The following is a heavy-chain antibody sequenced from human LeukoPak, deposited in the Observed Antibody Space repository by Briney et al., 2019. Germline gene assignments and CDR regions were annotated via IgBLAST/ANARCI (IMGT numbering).Heavy chain of an antibody. Sequence: GGSLRLSCAASGFTFSSYAMSWVRQAPGKGLEWVSAIRGSGGSTYYADSVKSRFTISRDNSKNTLYLQMNSLRAEDTAVYYCAKKMSPGYCSGGSCYAPFDYWGQGTLVTVSS. CDR2: IRGSGGST. CDR3: AKKMSPGYCSGGSCYAPFDY. D-gene: IGHD2-15*01. J-gene: IGHJ4*02. CDR1: GFTFSSYA. V-gene: IGHV3-23*01.